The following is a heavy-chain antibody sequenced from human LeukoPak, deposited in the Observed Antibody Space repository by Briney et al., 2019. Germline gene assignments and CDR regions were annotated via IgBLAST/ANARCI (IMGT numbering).Heavy chain of an antibody. CDR1: GFTFSSYE. Sequence: GGSLRLSCAASGFTFSSYEMNWVRQAPGKGREGVSYISSSGSTIYYADSVKGRFTISRDNAKNSLYLQMNSLRAEDTAVYYCALDQWRFDYWGQGTLVTVSS. CDR2: ISSSGSTI. V-gene: IGHV3-48*03. J-gene: IGHJ4*02. CDR3: ALDQWRFDY. D-gene: IGHD1/OR15-1a*01.